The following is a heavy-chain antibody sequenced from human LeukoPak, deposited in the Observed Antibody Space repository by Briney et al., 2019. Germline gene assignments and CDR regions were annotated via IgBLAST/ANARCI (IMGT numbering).Heavy chain of an antibody. Sequence: PGGSLRLSCPASGFTFSTFAMSWVRQAPGKGLEWVSAISGSGGRAYYADSVKGLFTISRDNSKNTLYLQLNSLRAEDTAIYYCARAPSESSGYYYVEVDYWGKGTLVTVSS. CDR1: GFTFSTFA. CDR2: ISGSGGRA. J-gene: IGHJ4*01. V-gene: IGHV3-23*01. CDR3: ARAPSESSGYYYVEVDY. D-gene: IGHD3-22*01.